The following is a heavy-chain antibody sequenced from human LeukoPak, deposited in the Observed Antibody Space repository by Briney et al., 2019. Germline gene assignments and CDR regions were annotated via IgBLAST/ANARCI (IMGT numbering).Heavy chain of an antibody. CDR2: IYYSGST. D-gene: IGHD3-16*02. CDR3: WSYDYVWGSYRYFFVDY. Sequence: SETLSLTCTVSGGSISSGSYYWGWIRQPPGKGLEWIGSIYYSGSTYYNPSLKSRVTISVDTSKNQFSLKLSSVTAADTAVYYCWSYDYVWGSYRYFFVDYWGQGTLVTVSS. CDR1: GGSISSGSYY. J-gene: IGHJ4*02. V-gene: IGHV4-39*01.